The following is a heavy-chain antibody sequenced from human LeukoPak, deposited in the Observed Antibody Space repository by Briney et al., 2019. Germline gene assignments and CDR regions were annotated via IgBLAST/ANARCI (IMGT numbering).Heavy chain of an antibody. Sequence: ASVTVSCTASGYTFTSYGISWVRQAPGQGLEWMGWISAYNGNTNYAQKLQGRVTMTTDTSTSTAYMELRSLRSDDTAVYYCARSDIVVVPADLYYFDYWGQGTLVTVSS. CDR3: ARSDIVVVPADLYYFDY. CDR1: GYTFTSYG. J-gene: IGHJ4*02. D-gene: IGHD2-2*01. CDR2: ISAYNGNT. V-gene: IGHV1-18*01.